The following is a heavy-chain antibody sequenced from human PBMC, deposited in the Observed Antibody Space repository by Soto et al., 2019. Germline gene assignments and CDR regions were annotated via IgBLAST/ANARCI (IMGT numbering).Heavy chain of an antibody. J-gene: IGHJ4*02. D-gene: IGHD6-13*01. CDR1: GITFSSSW. CDR3: ARRIAAAGAYDY. CDR2: IKQDGSEK. V-gene: IGHV3-7*01. Sequence: PGGSLRLSCAASGITFSSSWMSWVRQAAGKGLEWVANIKQDGSEKYYADSVKGRFTISRDNAKNSLYLQMNSLRAEDTAVYYCARRIAAAGAYDYWGQGTLVTVSS.